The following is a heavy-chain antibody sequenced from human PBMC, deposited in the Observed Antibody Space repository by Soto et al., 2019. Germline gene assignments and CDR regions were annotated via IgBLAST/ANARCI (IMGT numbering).Heavy chain of an antibody. V-gene: IGHV1-46*01. Sequence: GASVKVCCKASGYTFTSYYMHWVRQAPGQGLEWMGIINPSGGSTSYAQKFQGRVTMTRDTSTSTVYMELSSLRSEDTAVYYCARGPIVVVPAAINWFDPWGQGTLVTVSS. CDR3: ARGPIVVVPAAINWFDP. J-gene: IGHJ5*02. D-gene: IGHD2-2*02. CDR1: GYTFTSYY. CDR2: INPSGGST.